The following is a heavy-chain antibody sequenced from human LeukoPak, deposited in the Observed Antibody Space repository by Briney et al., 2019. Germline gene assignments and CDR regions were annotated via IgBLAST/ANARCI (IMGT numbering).Heavy chain of an antibody. CDR3: AKVTARYFDY. D-gene: IGHD6-6*01. V-gene: IGHV3-30-3*01. Sequence: PGRSLRLSCAASGFTFSSYAMHWVRQAPGKGLEWVAVISYDGTNKYYADSVKGRFTISRDNSKNTLYLQMNSLRAEDTAVYYCAKVTARYFDYWGQGTLVTVSS. CDR2: ISYDGTNK. J-gene: IGHJ4*02. CDR1: GFTFSSYA.